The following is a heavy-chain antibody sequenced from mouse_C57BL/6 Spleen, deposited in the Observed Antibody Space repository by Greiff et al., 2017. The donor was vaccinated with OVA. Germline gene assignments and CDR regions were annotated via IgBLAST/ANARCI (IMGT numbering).Heavy chain of an antibody. CDR3: ASIGYGAWFAY. CDR1: GYTFTDYY. J-gene: IGHJ3*01. CDR2: INPNNGGT. D-gene: IGHD2-2*01. Sequence: VQLQQSGPELVKPGASVKISCKASGYTFTDYYMNWVKQSHGQSLEWIGDINPNNGGTSYNQKFKGKATLTVDKSSSTSYMEPRSLTSEDSAVYYCASIGYGAWFAYWGQGTLVTVSA. V-gene: IGHV1-26*01.